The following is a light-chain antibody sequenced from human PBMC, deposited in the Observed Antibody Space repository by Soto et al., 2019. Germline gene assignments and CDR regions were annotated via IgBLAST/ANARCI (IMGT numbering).Light chain of an antibody. CDR1: SSNIGNNY. CDR2: RNN. Sequence: QAVVTQPPSASGTPGQRVTISCSGSSSNIGNNYVYWYQQVPGTAPKLLIYRNNQRPSGVPDRFSGSKSGTSASLAISGLRSEDEADYYCAAWDDTLSGWAFGGGTKVTVL. CDR3: AAWDDTLSGWA. V-gene: IGLV1-47*01. J-gene: IGLJ3*02.